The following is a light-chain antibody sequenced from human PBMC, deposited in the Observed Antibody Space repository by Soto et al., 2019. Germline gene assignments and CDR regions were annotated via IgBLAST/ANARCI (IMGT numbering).Light chain of an antibody. Sequence: DIQMTQSPSSLSASVGDRVSITCRASQSISSYLNWYQQKPWKAPKLLIYAASSLQSGVPSRFSGSGSGTDFTLTISSLQPEDFATYYCQQSYSTPRLTFGGGTKVDIK. J-gene: IGKJ4*01. CDR1: QSISSY. CDR2: AAS. V-gene: IGKV1-39*01. CDR3: QQSYSTPRLT.